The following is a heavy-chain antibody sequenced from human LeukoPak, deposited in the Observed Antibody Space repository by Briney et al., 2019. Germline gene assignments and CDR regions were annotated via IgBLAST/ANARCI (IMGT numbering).Heavy chain of an antibody. V-gene: IGHV3-48*04. Sequence: GGSLRLSCAASGFTFSSYSMNWVRQAPGKGLEWVSYISSSSSTIYYADSVKGRFTIFRDNAKNSLYLQMNSLRAEDTAVYYCARVTRPRYCSSTSCPNELDYWGQGTLVTVSS. CDR1: GFTFSSYS. CDR3: ARVTRPRYCSSTSCPNELDY. CDR2: ISSSSSTI. D-gene: IGHD2-2*01. J-gene: IGHJ4*02.